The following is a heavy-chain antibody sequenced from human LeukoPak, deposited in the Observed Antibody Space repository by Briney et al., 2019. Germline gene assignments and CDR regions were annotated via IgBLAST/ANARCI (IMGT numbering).Heavy chain of an antibody. V-gene: IGHV1-18*01. CDR1: GYTFTSYG. D-gene: IGHD2-2*02. J-gene: IGHJ4*02. CDR3: ARVGCSSTSCYTDFDY. CDR2: ISAYNGNT. Sequence: ASVKVSCKASGYTFTSYGISWVRQAPGQGVEWMGWISAYNGNTNYAQKLQGRVTMTTDTSTSTAYMELRSLRSDDTAVYYCARVGCSSTSCYTDFDYWGQGTLVTVSS.